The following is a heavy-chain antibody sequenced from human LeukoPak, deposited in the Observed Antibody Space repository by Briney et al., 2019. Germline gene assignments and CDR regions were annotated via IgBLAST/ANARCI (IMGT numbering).Heavy chain of an antibody. CDR2: INHSGST. D-gene: IGHD3-10*01. CDR3: ARSYGSGSYGWFDP. CDR1: GGSFSGYY. J-gene: IGHJ5*02. V-gene: IGHV4-34*01. Sequence: PSETLSLTCAVYGGSFSGYYWSWIRQPPGKGLEWIGEINHSGSTNYSPSLKSRVTISVDTSKNQFSLKLSSVTAPDTAVYYCARSYGSGSYGWFDPWGQGTLVTVSS.